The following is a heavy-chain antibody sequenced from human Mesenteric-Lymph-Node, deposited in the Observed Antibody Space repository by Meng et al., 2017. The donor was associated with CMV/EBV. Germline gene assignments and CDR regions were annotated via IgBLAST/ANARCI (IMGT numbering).Heavy chain of an antibody. CDR2: MNPNNGNT. Sequence: ASVKVSCKASGYTFTSFDINWVRQATGQGLEWLGWMNPNNGNTAYAQKFQGRVTITRSTSISTAYMELSGLRSDDTAVYYCARGDSWGYYNYYGMDVWGQGKTVTVSS. CDR1: GYTFTSFD. J-gene: IGHJ6*02. D-gene: IGHD7-27*01. V-gene: IGHV1-8*03. CDR3: ARGDSWGYYNYYGMDV.